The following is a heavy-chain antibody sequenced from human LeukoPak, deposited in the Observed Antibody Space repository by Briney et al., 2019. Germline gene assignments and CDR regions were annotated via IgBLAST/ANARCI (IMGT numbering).Heavy chain of an antibody. CDR1: GFTFSSYS. D-gene: IGHD3-22*01. J-gene: IGHJ2*01. V-gene: IGHV3-23*01. Sequence: GGSLRLSCAASGFTFSSYSMNWVRQAPGKGLEWVSGISGSGSSTYYADSVKGRFTLSRDNSKNTLYLQMNGLRAEDTAVYYCAKHYSDGITWYFDLWGRGTLVTVSS. CDR2: ISGSGSST. CDR3: AKHYSDGITWYFDL.